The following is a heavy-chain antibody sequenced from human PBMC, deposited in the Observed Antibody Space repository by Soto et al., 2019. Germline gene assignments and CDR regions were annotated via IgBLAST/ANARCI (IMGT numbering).Heavy chain of an antibody. V-gene: IGHV4-59*08. Sequence: PSETPALTFTVPHGSLSPNYWSWIRQPPGKGLEWIGYIYYAGTTTYNPSLQSRVSISLDTSNNEVSLKLTSVTAADTAVYFCARLGAFYQAMDSWGQGTLVTVSS. D-gene: IGHD2-2*01. CDR1: HGSLSPNY. J-gene: IGHJ1*01. CDR3: ARLGAFYQAMDS. CDR2: IYYAGTT.